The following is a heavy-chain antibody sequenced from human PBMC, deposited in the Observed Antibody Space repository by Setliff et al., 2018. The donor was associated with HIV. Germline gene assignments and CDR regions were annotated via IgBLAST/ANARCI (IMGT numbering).Heavy chain of an antibody. CDR3: ARDHGMWDYGGNVLLREYFLH. V-gene: IGHV1-18*01. Sequence: ASVKVSCKASGYSLSTYAISWVRQAPGQGLEWMGWISAHSGYAKSAQKFQGRVTMDTDTSTNTAYMELKSLGSDDTAVYYCARDHGMWDYGGNVLLREYFLHWGQGTLVTVSS. J-gene: IGHJ1*01. CDR1: GYSLSTYA. CDR2: ISAHSGYA. D-gene: IGHD4-17*01.